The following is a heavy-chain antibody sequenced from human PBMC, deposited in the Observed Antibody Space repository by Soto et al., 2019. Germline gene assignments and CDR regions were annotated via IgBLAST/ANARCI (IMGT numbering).Heavy chain of an antibody. J-gene: IGHJ5*01. Sequence: ASVKVCCKASGYTFDSYVISWVRQAPGQGLEWMGWISSYNDNTKYAQKLQGRVTMTTDTSTSTAYMDLRSLRSDDTAVYYCARGWVSGSYVGWFDSWGHGTLVTVSS. CDR1: GYTFDSYV. V-gene: IGHV1-18*01. CDR3: ARGWVSGSYVGWFDS. CDR2: ISSYNDNT. D-gene: IGHD1-26*01.